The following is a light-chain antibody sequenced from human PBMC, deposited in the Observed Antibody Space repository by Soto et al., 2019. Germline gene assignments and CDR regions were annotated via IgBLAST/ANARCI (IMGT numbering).Light chain of an antibody. Sequence: QAVVTQPASVSGSPGQSITISCTGTSSDVGGYNYVSWYQQHPGKAPKLMIYDVSNRPSGVSNRFSGSKSGNTASLTISGLQAEDEADYYCSSYTSSRHVVFGGGTKLTVL. CDR1: SSDVGGYNY. CDR3: SSYTSSRHVV. J-gene: IGLJ2*01. V-gene: IGLV2-14*01. CDR2: DVS.